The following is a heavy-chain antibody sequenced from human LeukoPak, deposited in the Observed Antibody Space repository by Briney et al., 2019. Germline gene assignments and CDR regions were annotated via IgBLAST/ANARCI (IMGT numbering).Heavy chain of an antibody. D-gene: IGHD3-22*01. V-gene: IGHV4-30-4*01. Sequence: PSETLSLTCTVSGGSISSGDYYWRWIRQPPGKGLEWIGYIYYSGSTYYNPSLKSRVTISVDTSKNQFSLKLSCVTAADTAVYYCARGNDSSGYYYVWYFDLWGRGTLVTVSS. J-gene: IGHJ2*01. CDR2: IYYSGST. CDR1: GGSISSGDYY. CDR3: ARGNDSSGYYYVWYFDL.